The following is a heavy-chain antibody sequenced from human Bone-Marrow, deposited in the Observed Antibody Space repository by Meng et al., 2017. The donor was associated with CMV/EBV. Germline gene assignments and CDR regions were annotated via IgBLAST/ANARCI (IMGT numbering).Heavy chain of an antibody. CDR1: GGSISSSSYY. J-gene: IGHJ3*01. V-gene: IGHV4-39*07. Sequence: SEPLSLTCTVSGGSISSSSYYWGWIRQPPGKGLAWIGSIYHSGNTYYNPSLKSRVTISVDTSRNQFSLKVSAVTAADTAVYYCARNQAPEDTVALWGQGTMVTV. CDR3: ARNQAPEDTVAL. CDR2: IYHSGNT. D-gene: IGHD1-14*01.